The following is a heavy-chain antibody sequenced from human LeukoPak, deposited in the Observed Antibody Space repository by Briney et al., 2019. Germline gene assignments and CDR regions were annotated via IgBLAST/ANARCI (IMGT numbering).Heavy chain of an antibody. CDR2: IYYSGST. D-gene: IGHD2-2*01. Sequence: SETLSLTCTVSGGSISSYYWSWIRQPPGKGLEWIGYIYYSGSTNYSPSLKSRVTISVDTSKNQFSLKLSSVTAADTAVYYCARDRSSTSCCDAFDIWGQGTMVTVSS. CDR3: ARDRSSTSCCDAFDI. J-gene: IGHJ3*02. V-gene: IGHV4-59*01. CDR1: GGSISSYY.